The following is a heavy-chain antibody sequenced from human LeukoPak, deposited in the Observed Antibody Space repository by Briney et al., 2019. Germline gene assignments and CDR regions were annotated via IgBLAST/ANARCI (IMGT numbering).Heavy chain of an antibody. CDR3: AKEIAYSYGSLPPLDY. CDR1: GFTFSSYS. V-gene: IGHV3-21*01. D-gene: IGHD5-18*01. Sequence: GGSLRLSCAASGFTFSSYSMNWVRQAPGKGLEWVSSISSSSSYIYYADSVKGRFTISRDNSKNTLYLQMNSLRAEDTAVYYCAKEIAYSYGSLPPLDYWGQGTLVTVSS. J-gene: IGHJ4*02. CDR2: ISSSSSYI.